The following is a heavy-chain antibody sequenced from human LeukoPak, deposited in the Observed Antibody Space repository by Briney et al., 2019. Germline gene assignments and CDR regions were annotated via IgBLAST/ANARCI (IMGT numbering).Heavy chain of an antibody. CDR3: ARHYGDLDY. V-gene: IGHV3-74*01. CDR2: INSDGSIT. CDR1: GFTFSSYW. D-gene: IGHD4-17*01. J-gene: IGHJ4*02. Sequence: GGSLRLSCADSGFTFSSYWMHWVRQAPGKGLVWVSRINSDGSITIYADSVKGRFTISRDNAKNTLYLQMNSLRAEDTAVYYCARHYGDLDYWGQGTMVTVSS.